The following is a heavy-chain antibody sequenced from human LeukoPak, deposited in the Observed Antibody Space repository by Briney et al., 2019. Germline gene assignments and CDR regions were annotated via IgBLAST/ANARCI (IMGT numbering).Heavy chain of an antibody. J-gene: IGHJ4*02. V-gene: IGHV3-48*03. CDR3: ARGVDVDIVATSQGDY. CDR1: GFIFSNYE. CDR2: ISSGGTTI. D-gene: IGHD5-12*01. Sequence: GGSLRLSCAASGFIFSNYEMNWVRQAPGKGLEWVSYISSGGTTIYYADSVKGRFTISRDNAKNSLYLQMNSLRAEDTAVYYCARGVDVDIVATSQGDYWGQGTLVTVSS.